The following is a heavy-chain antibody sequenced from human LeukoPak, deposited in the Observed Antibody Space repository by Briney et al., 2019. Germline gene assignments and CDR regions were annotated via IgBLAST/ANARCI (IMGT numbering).Heavy chain of an antibody. J-gene: IGHJ4*02. CDR3: AKVRDYDTSGYNVYFDD. CDR2: ISHDGSKK. CDR1: GFTFSNYG. D-gene: IGHD3-22*01. Sequence: PGGSLRLSCVASGFTFSNYGMHWVRQAPGKRLEWVAVISHDGSKKYYADSVKGRFTISRDNSKNTLYLQMNSLRAEDTAVYYCAKVRDYDTSGYNVYFDDWGQGALVAVSS. V-gene: IGHV3-30*18.